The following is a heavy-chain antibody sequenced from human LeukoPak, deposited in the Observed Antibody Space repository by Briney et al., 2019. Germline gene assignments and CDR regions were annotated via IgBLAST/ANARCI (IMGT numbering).Heavy chain of an antibody. Sequence: SGTLSLTCTVSGGSISSDYWSWIRQPPGKGLEWVGYIYYSGSTNYNPSLKSRVTISVDTSKNQFSLKLSSVTAADTAVYYCAGVKCGGDCYSGGYYYYMDVWGKGTTVTVSS. J-gene: IGHJ6*03. V-gene: IGHV4-59*01. CDR1: GGSISSDY. CDR3: AGVKCGGDCYSGGYYYYMDV. CDR2: IYYSGST. D-gene: IGHD2-21*01.